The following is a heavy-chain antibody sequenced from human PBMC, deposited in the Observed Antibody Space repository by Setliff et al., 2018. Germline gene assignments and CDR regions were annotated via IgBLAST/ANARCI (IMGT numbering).Heavy chain of an antibody. CDR3: ARGPRYSGSYYVNY. Sequence: SETLSLTCTVSGGSISSGGYYWSWIRQHPGKGLEWIGYIYYSGSTYYNPSLKSRVTISVDTSKNQFSLNLSSVTAADTAVYYCARGPRYSGSYYVNYWGQGTLVTVS. J-gene: IGHJ4*02. CDR1: GGSISSGGYY. CDR2: IYYSGST. D-gene: IGHD1-26*01. V-gene: IGHV4-31*03.